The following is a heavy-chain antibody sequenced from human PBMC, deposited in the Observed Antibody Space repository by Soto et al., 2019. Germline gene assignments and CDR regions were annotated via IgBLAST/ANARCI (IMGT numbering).Heavy chain of an antibody. CDR2: ISGSGGST. J-gene: IGHJ4*02. V-gene: IGHV3-23*01. D-gene: IGHD5-18*01. CDR1: GFTFSSYA. Sequence: GGSLRLSCAASGFTFSSYAMSWVRQAPGKGLEWVSAISGSGGSTYYADSVKGRFTISRDNSKNTLYLQMNSLRAEDTAVYYCAKDPGWPTAMVTYFDYWGQGTLVTVSS. CDR3: AKDPGWPTAMVTYFDY.